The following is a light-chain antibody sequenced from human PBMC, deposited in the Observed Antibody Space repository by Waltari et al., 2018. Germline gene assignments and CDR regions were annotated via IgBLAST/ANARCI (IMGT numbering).Light chain of an antibody. J-gene: IGKJ4*01. Sequence: EIVLTQSPGTLSLSPGERVILSCRASQYITGGWMTWYHQKPGQAPRLLIYAASTRDPGVPDRFSGSGSGTDFTLTISRLEPEDSGVYYCQQYDGSVVTFGGGTKVEIK. V-gene: IGKV3-20*01. CDR1: QYITGGW. CDR2: AAS. CDR3: QQYDGSVVT.